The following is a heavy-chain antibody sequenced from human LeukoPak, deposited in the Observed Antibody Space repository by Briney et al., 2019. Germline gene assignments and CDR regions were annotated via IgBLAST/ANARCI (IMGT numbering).Heavy chain of an antibody. CDR2: IKSKTDGGTT. Sequence: GGSLRLSCAASGFTFSNAWMSWVRQAPGKGLEWVGRIKSKTDGGTTDFAAPVKDRFTISRDDSHTLYLQMNNLKTEDTAVYYRTTEGSGWAFDFWGQGTLVTVSS. V-gene: IGHV3-15*01. J-gene: IGHJ4*02. D-gene: IGHD6-19*01. CDR3: TTEGSGWAFDF. CDR1: GFTFSNAW.